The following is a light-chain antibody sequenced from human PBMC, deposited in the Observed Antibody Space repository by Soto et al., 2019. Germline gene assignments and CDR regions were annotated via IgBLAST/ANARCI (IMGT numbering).Light chain of an antibody. J-gene: IGKJ5*01. Sequence: EIVLTQSPTTLSLSPGEGVTLSYRASQSVGTYLAWYPQQLGQSPMLLTYDASKRATGLPTRFSGSGSGTVFTLTINSLEPEDFAVYYCQQRNYWHITFGQGTRLE. V-gene: IGKV3-11*01. CDR2: DAS. CDR1: QSVGTY. CDR3: QQRNYWHIT.